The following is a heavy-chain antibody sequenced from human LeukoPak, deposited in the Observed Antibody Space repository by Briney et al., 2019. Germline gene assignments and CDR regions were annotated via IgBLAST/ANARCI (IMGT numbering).Heavy chain of an antibody. J-gene: IGHJ4*02. CDR1: GFTVSSNY. Sequence: PGGSLRLSCAASGFTVSSNYMSWVRQAPGKGLEWVANIKQDGSEKYYVDSVKGRFTVSRDNSKNTLYLQMNSLRADDTAVYYCARDSRWIQFDYWGQGTLVTVSS. CDR2: IKQDGSEK. V-gene: IGHV3-7*03. D-gene: IGHD5-18*01. CDR3: ARDSRWIQFDY.